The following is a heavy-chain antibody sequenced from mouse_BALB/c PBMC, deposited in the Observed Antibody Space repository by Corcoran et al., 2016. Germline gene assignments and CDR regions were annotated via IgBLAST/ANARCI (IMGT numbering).Heavy chain of an antibody. D-gene: IGHD1-1*01. CDR1: GYTFTDYY. CDR2: VNPYSGDT. CDR3: AREGRTTLDDGLDY. J-gene: IGHJ2*01. Sequence: EVQLQQSGPEMVKPGASVKMSCKASGYTFTDYYMDWVKQSNGEGFEWIGRVNPYSGDTNYNQKFKGKATLTVDKSSSTAYMELNSLTSEDSAVYYCAREGRTTLDDGLDYWGQGTTLTVSS. V-gene: IGHV1-19*01.